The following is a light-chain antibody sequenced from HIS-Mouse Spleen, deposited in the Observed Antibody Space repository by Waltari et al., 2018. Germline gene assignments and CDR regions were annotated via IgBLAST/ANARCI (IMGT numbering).Light chain of an antibody. CDR2: EDS. CDR1: ALPKKY. V-gene: IGLV3-10*01. CDR3: YSTDSSGNHRV. J-gene: IGLJ2*01. Sequence: SYELTQPPSVSVSPGQTARITCSGDALPKKYAYWYQQKSGQAPVLVIYEDSKRHSGIPERFSGSSSGTMATLTISGAQVEDEADYYCYSTDSSGNHRVFGVETKLTVI.